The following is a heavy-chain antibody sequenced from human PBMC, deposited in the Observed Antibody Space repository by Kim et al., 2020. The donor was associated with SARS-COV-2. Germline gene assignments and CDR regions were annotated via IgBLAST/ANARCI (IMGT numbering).Heavy chain of an antibody. CDR1: GYTFTRNA. V-gene: IGHV7-4-1*02. Sequence: ASVKVSCKASGYTFTRNALNWVRQAPGQGLEFVGWMNTNNGNPNYAQGFIGRFVFSVDTSVTTAYLEITNLKAEDTAVSYCARGGVGGWYMDYWAQGT. D-gene: IGHD6-19*01. CDR2: MNTNNGNP. CDR3: ARGGVGGWYMDY. J-gene: IGHJ4*02.